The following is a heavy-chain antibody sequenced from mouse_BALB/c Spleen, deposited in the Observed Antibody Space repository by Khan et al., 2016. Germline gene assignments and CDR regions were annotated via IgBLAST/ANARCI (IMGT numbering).Heavy chain of an antibody. V-gene: IGHV1-77*01. CDR3: ARSYYGYFAMDY. CDR1: GYTITDYY. D-gene: IGHD1-2*01. J-gene: IGHJ4*01. CDR2: IFPGSGST. Sequence: QIQLVQSGTELPRPGASVKLSCKASGYTITDYYLHWVKQRTGQGLEWIGEIFPGSGSTYYNEKFKGKASLTADTSSSTAYMQLSSLTSEDSAVYYCARSYYGYFAMDYWGHGASVTVSS.